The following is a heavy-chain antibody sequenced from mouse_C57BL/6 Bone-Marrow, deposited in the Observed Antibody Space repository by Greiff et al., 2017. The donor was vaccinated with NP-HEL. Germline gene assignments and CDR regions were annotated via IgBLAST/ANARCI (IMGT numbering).Heavy chain of an antibody. J-gene: IGHJ2*01. V-gene: IGHV1-69*01. CDR2: IDPSDSYT. D-gene: IGHD1-2*01. CDR3: AITTASRGDFDY. CDR1: GYTFTSYW. Sequence: VQLQQPGAELVMPGASVKLSCKASGYTFTSYWMHWVKQRPGQGLEWIGEIDPSDSYTNYNQKFKGKSTLTVDKSSSTAYMQLRSLTSEDSAVYYCAITTASRGDFDYWGQGTTLTVSS.